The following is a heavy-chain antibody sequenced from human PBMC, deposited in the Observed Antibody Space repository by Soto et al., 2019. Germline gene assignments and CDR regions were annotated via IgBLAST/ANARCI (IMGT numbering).Heavy chain of an antibody. CDR3: AKAPGPICSGGSCHYHVDY. CDR2: ITYDGSNK. J-gene: IGHJ4*02. CDR1: GFTFSNYG. Sequence: QVQLVESGGDVVQPGRSLRLSCAASGFTFSNYGMNWVRQAPGKGLEWVAVITYDGSNKYYADSVRGLFTISRDNSKNTRYVQMDSLRTEDRAVYYCAKAPGPICSGGSCHYHVDYWCQGTLVTVSS. D-gene: IGHD2-15*01. V-gene: IGHV3-30*18.